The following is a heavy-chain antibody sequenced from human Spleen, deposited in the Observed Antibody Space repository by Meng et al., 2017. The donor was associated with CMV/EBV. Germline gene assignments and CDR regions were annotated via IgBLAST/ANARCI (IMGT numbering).Heavy chain of an antibody. CDR2: ISSTSNFI. CDR3: AREGSLSRTAFDI. J-gene: IGHJ3*02. CDR1: GFTFTSYT. Sequence: AASGFTFTSYTMNWVRQAPGKGLEWVSSISSTSNFIYYADSVRGRFTLSRDNSKTSIYLQINSLRVEDTAVYYCAREGSLSRTAFDIWGQGTMVTVSS. V-gene: IGHV3-21*01. D-gene: IGHD3-16*01.